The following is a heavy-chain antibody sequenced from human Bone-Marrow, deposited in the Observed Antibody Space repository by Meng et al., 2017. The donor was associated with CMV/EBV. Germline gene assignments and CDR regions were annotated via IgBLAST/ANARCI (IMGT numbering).Heavy chain of an antibody. CDR1: GGYISSSSDY. CDR3: ARERRWLQFDY. J-gene: IGHJ4*02. V-gene: IGHV4-39*07. Sequence: CTVSGGYISSSSDYWGWIRQPPGKGLEWIGSIYYSGSTYYNPSLKSRVTISVDTSKNQFSLKLSSVTAADTAVYYCARERRWLQFDYWGQGTLVTVSS. CDR2: IYYSGST. D-gene: IGHD5-24*01.